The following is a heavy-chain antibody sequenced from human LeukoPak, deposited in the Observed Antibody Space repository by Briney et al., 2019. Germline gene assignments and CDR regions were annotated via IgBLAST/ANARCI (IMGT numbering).Heavy chain of an antibody. CDR2: IYYSGST. CDR1: GGSISSYY. CDR3: ARSRGWLQSHPLGY. D-gene: IGHD5-24*01. J-gene: IGHJ4*02. Sequence: SETLSLTCTVSGGSISSYYWSWIRQPPGKGLEWIGYIYYSGSTNKYNPSLESRVSISVDTSKNQFSLKLSSVTAADTAVYYCARSRGWLQSHPLGYWGQGTLVTVSS. V-gene: IGHV4-59*01.